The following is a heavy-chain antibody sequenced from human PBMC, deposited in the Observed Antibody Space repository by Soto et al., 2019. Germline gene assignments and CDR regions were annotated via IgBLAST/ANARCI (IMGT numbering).Heavy chain of an antibody. D-gene: IGHD6-13*01. CDR3: ARDIGDHTSRWTDAFDI. CDR1: GFSFSNYG. J-gene: IGHJ3*02. Sequence: HPGGSLRLSCAASGFSFSNYGMHWVRQAPGKGLEWVAVIWYDGSNTYFADSVKGRFTISKDNSKNTLFLQMNSLRAEDTAVYYCARDIGDHTSRWTDAFDIWGQGTMVTVSS. CDR2: IWYDGSNT. V-gene: IGHV3-33*01.